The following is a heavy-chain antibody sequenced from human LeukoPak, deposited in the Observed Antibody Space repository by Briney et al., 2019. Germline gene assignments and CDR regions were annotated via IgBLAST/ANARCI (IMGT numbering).Heavy chain of an antibody. Sequence: SETLSLTCTVSGGSISSSSYYWGWIRQPPGKGLEWIGSMYYSGSTYYNPSLKSRVTISVDTSKNQFSLKLSSVTAADTAVYYCARSRHCSRTSCYSFDYWGQGTLVTVSS. CDR3: ARSRHCSRTSCYSFDY. J-gene: IGHJ4*02. CDR2: MYYSGST. D-gene: IGHD2-2*01. CDR1: GGSISSSSYY. V-gene: IGHV4-39*01.